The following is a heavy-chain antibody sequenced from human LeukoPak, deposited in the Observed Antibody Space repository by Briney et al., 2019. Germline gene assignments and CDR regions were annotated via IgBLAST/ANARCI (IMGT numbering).Heavy chain of an antibody. D-gene: IGHD4-11*01. J-gene: IGHJ4*02. CDR1: GYSFATYW. CDR2: IYPGDSDT. V-gene: IGHV5-51*01. Sequence: GESLKISCKGSGYSFATYWIGWVRQMPGKGLEWMGIIYPGDSDTRYSPSFQGQVAISVDKSISTAYLQWSSLKASDTALYFCARTDYTDYPPFHWGQGTLVTVSS. CDR3: ARTDYTDYPPFH.